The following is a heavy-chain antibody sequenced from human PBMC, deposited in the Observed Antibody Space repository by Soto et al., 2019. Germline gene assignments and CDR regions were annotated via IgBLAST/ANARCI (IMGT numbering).Heavy chain of an antibody. CDR1: GYTFTSYG. J-gene: IGHJ4*02. CDR3: ARDRAAAGRMAY. Sequence: ASVKVSCKASGYTFTSYGISWLRQAPGQGLEWMGWISAYNGNTNYAQKLQGRVTMTTDTSTSTAYMELRSLRSDDTAVYYCARDRAAAGRMAYWGQGTLVTVSS. D-gene: IGHD6-13*01. V-gene: IGHV1-18*04. CDR2: ISAYNGNT.